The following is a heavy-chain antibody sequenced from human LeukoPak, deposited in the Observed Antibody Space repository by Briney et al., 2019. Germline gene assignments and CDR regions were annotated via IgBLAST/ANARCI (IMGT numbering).Heavy chain of an antibody. CDR3: ARDVYYGSGSYSNDAFDI. CDR1: GFTFSNYW. D-gene: IGHD3-10*01. J-gene: IGHJ3*02. CDR2: INSDGSST. V-gene: IGHV3-74*01. Sequence: GGSLRLSCAASGFTFSNYWMHWVRQAPGKGLVWVSRINSDGSSTSYADSVKGRFTISRDNAKNTLYLQMNSLRAEDTAVYYCARDVYYGSGSYSNDAFDIWGQGTMVTVSS.